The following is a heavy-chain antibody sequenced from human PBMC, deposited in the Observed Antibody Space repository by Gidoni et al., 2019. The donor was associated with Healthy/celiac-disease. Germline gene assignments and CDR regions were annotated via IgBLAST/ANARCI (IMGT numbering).Heavy chain of an antibody. CDR2: IKSKTDGGTT. V-gene: IGHV3-15*01. D-gene: IGHD1-7*01. J-gene: IGHJ4*02. CDR3: TTEPKLELTEYYFDY. CDR1: GFTFSTSW. Sequence: EVQLVESGGGLVKPGGSLRLSCAASGFTFSTSWMSWVRQAPGTGLEWVGRIKSKTDGGTTDDAAPVKGRFTISRDDSKNTLYLQMNSLKTEDTAVYYCTTEPKLELTEYYFDYWGQGTLVTVSS.